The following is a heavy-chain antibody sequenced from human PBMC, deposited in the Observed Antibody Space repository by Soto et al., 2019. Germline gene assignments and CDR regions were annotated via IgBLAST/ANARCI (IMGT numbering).Heavy chain of an antibody. CDR3: AKVAERSMITFGGVIAD. J-gene: IGHJ4*02. CDR2: ISFDEKIQ. D-gene: IGHD3-16*02. V-gene: IGHV3-30*18. Sequence: QVQLVESGGGVVQPGRTLRLSCAASGFTFNTYGMHWVRQVPGKGLEWVAVISFDEKIQYYADSVKGRFTISRDNSKNTMSLQMDSLRPEDTAVYYCAKVAERSMITFGGVIADWGQGTLVTVSS. CDR1: GFTFNTYG.